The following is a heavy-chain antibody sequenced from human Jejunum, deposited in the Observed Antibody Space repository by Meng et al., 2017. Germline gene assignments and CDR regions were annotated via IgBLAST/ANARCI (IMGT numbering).Heavy chain of an antibody. CDR1: GSTFTDYY. CDR2: INTRTGGT. Sequence: QVHLVHACGEVKEAGAAVKVSCKAHGSTFTDYYLYWWRQAPGQGLEWMGRINTRTGGTIYTQKFYGRVTMTRDTSISTAYMELSRLRSDDTAVYYCARELISYAFDYWGQGSLVTVSS. J-gene: IGHJ4*02. D-gene: IGHD1-26*01. V-gene: IGHV1-2*06. CDR3: ARELISYAFDY.